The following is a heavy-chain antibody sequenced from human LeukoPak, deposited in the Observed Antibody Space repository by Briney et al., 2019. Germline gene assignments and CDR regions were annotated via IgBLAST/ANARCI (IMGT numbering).Heavy chain of an antibody. J-gene: IGHJ4*02. V-gene: IGHV3-48*01. CDR2: ISSSSSTI. CDR1: GFTFSSYS. CDR3: ARGPNYCSSTSCFLFDY. D-gene: IGHD2-2*01. Sequence: PGGSLRLSCAASGFTFSSYSMNWVRQAPGKGLEWVSYISSSSSTIYYADSVKGRFTISRDNSKNTLYLQMNSLRAEDTAVYYCARGPNYCSSTSCFLFDYWGQGTLVTVSS.